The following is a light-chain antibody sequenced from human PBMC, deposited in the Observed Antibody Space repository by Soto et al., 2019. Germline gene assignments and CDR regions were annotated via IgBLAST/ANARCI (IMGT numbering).Light chain of an antibody. CDR2: EVS. V-gene: IGLV2-14*01. Sequence: QSVLTQPASVSGSPGQSITISCTGTSSDVGGYNYVSWYQQHPGKAPKLMIYEVSNRPSGVSNRFSGYKSGNTASLTISGLQAEDEADYYCSSYTSSSTRGFGTGTKLTVL. J-gene: IGLJ1*01. CDR1: SSDVGGYNY. CDR3: SSYTSSSTRG.